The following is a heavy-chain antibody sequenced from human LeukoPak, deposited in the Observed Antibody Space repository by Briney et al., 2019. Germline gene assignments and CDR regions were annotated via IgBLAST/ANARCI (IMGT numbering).Heavy chain of an antibody. CDR1: GYTFTSYG. CDR3: ARGSRDGYNWWFDP. D-gene: IGHD5-24*01. Sequence: GASVKVSCKASGYTFTSYGISWVRQATGQGLEWMGWMNPNSGNTGYAQKFQGRVTMTRNTSISTAYMELSSLRSEDTAVYYCARGSRDGYNWWFDPWGQGTLVTVSS. CDR2: MNPNSGNT. V-gene: IGHV1-8*02. J-gene: IGHJ5*02.